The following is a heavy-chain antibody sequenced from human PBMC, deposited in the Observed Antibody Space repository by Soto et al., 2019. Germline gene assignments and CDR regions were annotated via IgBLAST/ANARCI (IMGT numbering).Heavy chain of an antibody. CDR3: ARVSTTVTHPKRPFVVDRDVQEESFAL. Sequence: SETLSLTCSVSGGSPSSNYWSWIRQPPGKGLEWIGCISDSGNTYYNPSLQSRVTISIDTSTNQFLLDLTSVTPGDAAVYDCARVSTTVTHPKRPFVVDRDVQEESFALWGQGTVVTVSS. CDR2: ISDSGNT. J-gene: IGHJ4*02. V-gene: IGHV4-59*01. D-gene: IGHD4-17*01. CDR1: GGSPSSNY.